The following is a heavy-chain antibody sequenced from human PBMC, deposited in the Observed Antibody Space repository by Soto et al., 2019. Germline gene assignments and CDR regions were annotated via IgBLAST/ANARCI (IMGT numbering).Heavy chain of an antibody. Sequence: VASVKVSCKASGYTFTSYAMHWVRQAPGQRLEWMGWINAGNGNTKYSQKFQGRVTITRDTSASTAYMELSSLRSEDTAVYYCARDATYYYDSSGYYYPGYFDYWGQGTLVTVSS. V-gene: IGHV1-3*01. CDR3: ARDATYYYDSSGYYYPGYFDY. CDR2: INAGNGNT. CDR1: GYTFTSYA. J-gene: IGHJ4*02. D-gene: IGHD3-22*01.